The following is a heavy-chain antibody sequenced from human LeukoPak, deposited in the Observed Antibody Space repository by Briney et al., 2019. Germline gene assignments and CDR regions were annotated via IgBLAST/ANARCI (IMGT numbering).Heavy chain of an antibody. CDR3: ARGVKYYDFWSGYYGGYYYYYYMDV. Sequence: SETLSLTCTVSGGSISSSSYYWGWIRQSPGKGLEWIGCIYYSGSTYYNPSLKSRVTISVDTSKNQFSLKLSSVTAADTAVYYCARGVKYYDFWSGYYGGYYYYYYMDVWGKGTTVTVSS. CDR2: IYYSGST. J-gene: IGHJ6*03. V-gene: IGHV4-39*07. D-gene: IGHD3-3*01. CDR1: GGSISSSSYY.